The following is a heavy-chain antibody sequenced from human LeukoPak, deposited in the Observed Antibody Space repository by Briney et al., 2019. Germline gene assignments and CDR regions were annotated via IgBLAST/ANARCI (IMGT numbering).Heavy chain of an antibody. V-gene: IGHV3-33*01. CDR3: ARGRRYYYDSSGYYFLRPEYFQH. Sequence: GGSLRLSCAASGFTFSSYGMHWVRQAPGKGLEWVAVIWYDGSNKYYADSVKGRFTISRDNSKNTLYLQMNSLGAEDTAVYYCARGRRYYYDSSGYYFLRPEYFQHWGQGTLVTVSS. J-gene: IGHJ1*01. D-gene: IGHD3-22*01. CDR2: IWYDGSNK. CDR1: GFTFSSYG.